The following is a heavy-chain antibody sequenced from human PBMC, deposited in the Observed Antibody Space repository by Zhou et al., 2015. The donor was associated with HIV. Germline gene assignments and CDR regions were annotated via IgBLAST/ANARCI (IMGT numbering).Heavy chain of an antibody. CDR3: ARDLREEVQGVIIFHAFDI. CDR2: IIPIFGTA. CDR1: GGTFSSYA. V-gene: IGHV1-69*01. J-gene: IGHJ3*02. Sequence: QVQLVQSGAEVKKPGSSVKVSCKASGGTFSSYAISWVRQAPGQGLEWMGGIIPIFGTANYAQKFQGRVTITADESTSTAYMELSSLRSEDTAVYYCARDLREEVQGVIIFHAFDIWGQGTMVTVSS. D-gene: IGHD3-10*01.